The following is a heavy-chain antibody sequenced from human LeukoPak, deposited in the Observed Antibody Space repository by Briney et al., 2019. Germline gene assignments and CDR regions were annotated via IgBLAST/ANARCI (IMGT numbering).Heavy chain of an antibody. Sequence: PSETLSLTCAVSGGSISSSNWWSWVRQPPGKGLEWIGEINHSGSTYYNPSLKSRVTISVDTSKNQFSLKLSSVTAADTAVYYCARARGGIGGFDYWGQGTLVTVSS. CDR1: GGSISSSNW. J-gene: IGHJ4*02. CDR3: ARARGGIGGFDY. D-gene: IGHD3-10*01. CDR2: INHSGST. V-gene: IGHV4-4*02.